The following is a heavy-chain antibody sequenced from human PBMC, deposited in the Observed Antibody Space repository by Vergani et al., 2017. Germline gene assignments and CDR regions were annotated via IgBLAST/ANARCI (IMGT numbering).Heavy chain of an antibody. CDR1: GFTFDDYA. J-gene: IGHJ4*02. D-gene: IGHD3-16*01. CDR2: ISWNSGSI. V-gene: IGHV3-9*01. CDR3: ARSQNPFAEIGDFDY. Sequence: EVQLVESGGGLVQPGRSLRLSCAASGFTFDDYAMHWVRQAPGKGLEWVSGISWNSGSIGYADSVKGRFTISRDNAKNSLYLQMNSLRAEDTAVYYCARSQNPFAEIGDFDYWGQGTLVTVSS.